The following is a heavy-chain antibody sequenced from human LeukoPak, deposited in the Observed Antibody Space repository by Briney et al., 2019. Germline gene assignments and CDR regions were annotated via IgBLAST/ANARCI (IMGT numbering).Heavy chain of an antibody. CDR1: GVTFSSYD. CDR3: ARQFDY. Sequence: QAGGSLRLSCAASGVTFSSYDMHWVRQAPGKGLEWVAVISYDGSDKHYSDSVKGRFTISRDNSKNTLYLQMNSLRAEDTAVYYCARQFDYWGQGALVTVSS. CDR2: ISYDGSDK. J-gene: IGHJ4*02. V-gene: IGHV3-30*03.